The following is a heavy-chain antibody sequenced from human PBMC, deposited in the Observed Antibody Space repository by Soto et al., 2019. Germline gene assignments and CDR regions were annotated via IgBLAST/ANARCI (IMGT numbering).Heavy chain of an antibody. J-gene: IGHJ4*02. CDR1: GYTFTSYA. Sequence: ASVKVSGKAAGYTFTSYAMHWVRQAPGQRLEGMGWINAGKVNTKYSQNFQGRGTITRDTSAGTAYMELSSLRSADTAVYSCARVPGWYFPDYWGQGTLVTVSS. D-gene: IGHD6-19*01. CDR3: ARVPGWYFPDY. CDR2: INAGKVNT. V-gene: IGHV1-3*01.